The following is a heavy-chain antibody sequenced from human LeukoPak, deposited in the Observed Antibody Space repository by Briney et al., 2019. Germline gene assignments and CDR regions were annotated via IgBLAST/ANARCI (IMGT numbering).Heavy chain of an antibody. D-gene: IGHD4-17*01. CDR2: IYSVGST. CDR1: GFTVSSNY. CDR3: ARGYDYGDYFDY. V-gene: IGHV3-53*01. J-gene: IGHJ4*02. Sequence: GGSLRLSCAASGFTVSSNYMSWVRQAPGKGLEWISVIYSVGSTYYADSVKGRFTISRDNSKNTVHLRMNSLRAEDTAVYYCARGYDYGDYFDYWGQGTLVTVSS.